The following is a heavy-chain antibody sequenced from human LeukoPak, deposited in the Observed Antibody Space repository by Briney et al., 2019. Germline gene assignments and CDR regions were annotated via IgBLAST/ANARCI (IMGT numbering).Heavy chain of an antibody. CDR2: IYYSGST. V-gene: IGHV4-30-4*01. D-gene: IGHD3-10*01. CDR1: GGSISSGDYY. CDR3: ARSHMVRGVIFHEIARFDP. Sequence: SQTLSLTCTVSGGSISSGDYYWSWIRQPPGKGLEWIGYIYYSGSTYYNPSLKSRVTISVDTSENQFSLKLSSVTAADTAVYYCARSHMVRGVIFHEIARFDPWGQGTLVTVSS. J-gene: IGHJ5*02.